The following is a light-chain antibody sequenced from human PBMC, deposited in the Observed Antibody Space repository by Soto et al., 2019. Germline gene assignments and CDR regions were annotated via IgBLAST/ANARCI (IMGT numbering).Light chain of an antibody. CDR2: GAS. CDR3: QQYNNWPLT. J-gene: IGKJ4*01. V-gene: IGKV3-15*01. CDR1: QSVSSN. Sequence: EIVMTPSPATLSVSPGERANLSCRASQSVSSNLAWYQQKPGQAPRLLIYGASTRATGIPARFSGSGSGTEFTLTICSLQSEDFAVYYCQQYNNWPLTFGGGTKVDIK.